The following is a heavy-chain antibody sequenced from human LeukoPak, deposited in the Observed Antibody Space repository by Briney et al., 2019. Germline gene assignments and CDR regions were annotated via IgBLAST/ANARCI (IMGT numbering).Heavy chain of an antibody. Sequence: GGSLRLSCAASGFTFSDYYMTWFRQAPGKGLEWVSYISGGSSYTNFADSVKGRFTISRDNAKNSLYLQMNSLRAEDTAVYYCARVPLLDDGGLGDYWGQGTLVTVSS. J-gene: IGHJ4*02. D-gene: IGHD4-23*01. CDR1: GFTFSDYY. V-gene: IGHV3-11*06. CDR2: ISGGSSYT. CDR3: ARVPLLDDGGLGDY.